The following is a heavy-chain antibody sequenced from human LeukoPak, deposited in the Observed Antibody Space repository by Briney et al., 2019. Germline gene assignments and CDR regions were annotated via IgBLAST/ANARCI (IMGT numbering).Heavy chain of an antibody. CDR2: INPNSGGT. CDR1: GYTFTDYY. D-gene: IGHD6-19*01. CDR3: ARTQREHQTSGWSTYYYYYMDV. V-gene: IGHV1-2*02. J-gene: IGHJ6*03. Sequence: ASVKVSCKASGYTFTDYYLHWVRQAPAQGLEWMGWINPNSGGTNYAQKFQGRVTMTTDTSISTAYTELTRLRSDDTAVYFCARTQREHQTSGWSTYYYYYMDVWGKGTTVTVSS.